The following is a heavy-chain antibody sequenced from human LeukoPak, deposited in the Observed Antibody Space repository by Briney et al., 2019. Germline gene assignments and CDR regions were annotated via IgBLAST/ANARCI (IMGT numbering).Heavy chain of an antibody. CDR2: IYHGGSTDSYTGRT. CDR1: GGSISSSSYY. J-gene: IGHJ4*02. V-gene: IGHV4-39*01. CDR3: ARLPRGLIRSY. Sequence: SETLSLTCTVSGGSISSSSYYWGWIRQPPGKGLERIGTIYHGGSTDSYTGRTYYKSSLKSRVTISVDTSNNQFSLTMASVTAADTAVYYCARLPRGLIRSYWGQGTLVTVSS. D-gene: IGHD3-16*01.